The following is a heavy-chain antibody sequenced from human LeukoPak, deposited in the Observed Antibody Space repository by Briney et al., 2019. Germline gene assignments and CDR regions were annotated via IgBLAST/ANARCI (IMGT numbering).Heavy chain of an antibody. D-gene: IGHD3-10*01. V-gene: IGHV4-59*08. CDR3: ASGVGDY. Sequence: SETLSLTCTVSGGSISSYYWSWIRQPPGKGLEWIGYIYYSGSTNYNPSLKSRVTISVDTSKNQFSLKLSSVTAADTAVYYCASGVGDYWGQGTLVTVSS. CDR2: IYYSGST. J-gene: IGHJ4*02. CDR1: GGSISSYY.